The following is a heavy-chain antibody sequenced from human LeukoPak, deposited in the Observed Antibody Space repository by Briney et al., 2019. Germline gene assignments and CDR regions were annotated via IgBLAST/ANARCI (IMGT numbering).Heavy chain of an antibody. V-gene: IGHV1-69*13. D-gene: IGHD2-2*01. CDR1: GGTLSRFA. CDR2: IIAICGTA. CDR3: ARVVTPRYCSTTSCYWKGWFDP. Sequence: GASVTVSCKASGGTLSRFAISWVRQAPGQGLEWMGGIIAICGTANYAQKFQGRVTITADESTGTAYMDLNSLRSEDTAVYYCARVVTPRYCSTTSCYWKGWFDPWGQGTLVTVSS. J-gene: IGHJ5*02.